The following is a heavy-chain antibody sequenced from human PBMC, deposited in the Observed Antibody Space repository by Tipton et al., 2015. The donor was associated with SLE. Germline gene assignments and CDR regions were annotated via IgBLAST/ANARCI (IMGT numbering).Heavy chain of an antibody. CDR2: MNPNTGKT. D-gene: IGHD2-15*01. J-gene: IGHJ6*02. Sequence: QSGAEVKKPGASVKVSCKASGYTFTTYDITWVRQAPGQGLEWMGWMNPNTGKTGYAQKFQGRVTLTRNTSLTTDYMELSSLTSGDAAVYYCARGDGTYYSSLSYYYGLDVWGQGTTVTVS. V-gene: IGHV1-8*02. CDR3: ARGDGTYYSSLSYYYGLDV. CDR1: GYTFTTYD.